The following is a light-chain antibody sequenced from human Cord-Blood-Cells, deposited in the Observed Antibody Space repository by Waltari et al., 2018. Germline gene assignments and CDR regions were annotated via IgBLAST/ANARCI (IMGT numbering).Light chain of an antibody. CDR1: SSDAGGYNY. V-gene: IGLV2-14*01. CDR3: SSYTSSSTV. J-gene: IGLJ3*02. CDR2: EVS. Sequence: QSALTQPASVSGSPGQSLTIPCTGTSSDAGGYNYVSWYQQHPGKAPKLMIYEVSNRPSGVSNRFSGSKSGNTASLTISGLQAEDEADYYCSSYTSSSTVFGGRTKLTVL.